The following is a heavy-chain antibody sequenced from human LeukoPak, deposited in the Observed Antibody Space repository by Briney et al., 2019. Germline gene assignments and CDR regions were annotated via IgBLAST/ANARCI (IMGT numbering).Heavy chain of an antibody. CDR3: AKRGVVIRVILVGFHKEAYYFDS. Sequence: GGSLRLSCAVSGITLSNYGMSWVRQAPGKGLEWVAGISDSGGRTKYADSVKGRFTISRDNPKNALYLQMNSLRAEDTAVYFCAKRGVVIRVILVGFHKEAYYFDSWGQGALVTVSS. D-gene: IGHD3-22*01. V-gene: IGHV3-23*01. J-gene: IGHJ4*02. CDR2: ISDSGGRT. CDR1: GITLSNYG.